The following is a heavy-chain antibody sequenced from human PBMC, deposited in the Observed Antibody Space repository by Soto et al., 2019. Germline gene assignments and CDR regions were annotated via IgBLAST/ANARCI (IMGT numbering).Heavy chain of an antibody. CDR1: GYTFTSYA. V-gene: IGHV1-18*01. J-gene: IGHJ3*02. D-gene: IGHD2-2*01. CDR3: ARDLRGLYCSSTSCETDGAFDI. Sequence: ASVKVSCKASGYTFTSYAMHWVRQAPGQRLEWMGWISGYNGNTNYAQKLQGRVTMTTDTSTSTAYMELRSLRSDDTAVYYCARDLRGLYCSSTSCETDGAFDIWGQGTMVTVSS. CDR2: ISGYNGNT.